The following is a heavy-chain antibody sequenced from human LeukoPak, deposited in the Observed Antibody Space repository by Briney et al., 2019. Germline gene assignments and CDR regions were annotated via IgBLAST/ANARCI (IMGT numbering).Heavy chain of an antibody. Sequence: SETLSLTCTVSGGSISSYYRSWIRQPPGKGLEGIGYIYYSGSTNYNPSLKSRVTISVDTSKNQFSVKLSSVTAADTAVYYCARASYYDSSGYYWAQYYFDYWGQGTLVTVSS. D-gene: IGHD3-22*01. CDR3: ARASYYDSSGYYWAQYYFDY. CDR2: IYYSGST. J-gene: IGHJ4*02. CDR1: GGSISSYY. V-gene: IGHV4-59*01.